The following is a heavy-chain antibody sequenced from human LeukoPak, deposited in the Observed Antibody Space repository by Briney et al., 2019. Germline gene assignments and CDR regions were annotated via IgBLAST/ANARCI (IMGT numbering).Heavy chain of an antibody. V-gene: IGHV4-34*01. D-gene: IGHD3-22*01. Sequence: KPSETLSLTCAVYGGSFNGYYWSWIRQPPGKGLEWIGEINHSGSTNYNPSLKSRVTISVDTSKNQFSLKLSSVTAADTAVYYCARGRGYDSSGYYFYYMDVWGKGTTVTVSS. CDR3: ARGRGYDSSGYYFYYMDV. CDR1: GGSFNGYY. CDR2: INHSGST. J-gene: IGHJ6*03.